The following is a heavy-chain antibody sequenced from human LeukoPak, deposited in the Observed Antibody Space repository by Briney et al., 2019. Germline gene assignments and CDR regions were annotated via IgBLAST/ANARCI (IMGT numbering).Heavy chain of an antibody. V-gene: IGHV4-34*01. D-gene: IGHD5-12*01. CDR1: GGSFTGYY. CDR3: ARHISDSGYEVFDY. J-gene: IGHJ4*02. Sequence: SETLSLACAVYGGSFTGYYWGWIRQPPGKGLEWIGGISHRGSTNYNPSLKSRATISVYTSKNQFSLKLTSVTAADTAVYYCARHISDSGYEVFDYWGQGTLVTVSS. CDR2: ISHRGST.